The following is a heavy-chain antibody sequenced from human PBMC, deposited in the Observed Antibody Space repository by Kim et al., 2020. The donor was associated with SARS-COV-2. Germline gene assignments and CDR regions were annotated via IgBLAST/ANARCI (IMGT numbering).Heavy chain of an antibody. CDR3: AKDLTMVRGKGWFDP. J-gene: IGHJ5*02. CDR2: ISWNSGSI. CDR1: GFTFGDYA. V-gene: IGHV3-9*01. D-gene: IGHD3-10*01. Sequence: GGSLRLSCAASGFTFGDYAMHWVRQAPGKGLEWVSGISWNSGSIGYADSVKGRFTISRDNAKNSLYLQMNSLRAEDTALYYCAKDLTMVRGKGWFDPWGQGTLVTVSS.